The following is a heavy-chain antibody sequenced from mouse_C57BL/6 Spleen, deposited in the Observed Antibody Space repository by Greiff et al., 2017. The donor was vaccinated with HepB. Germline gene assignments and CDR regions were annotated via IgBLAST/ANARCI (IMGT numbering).Heavy chain of an antibody. Sequence: DVMLVESGGGLVKPGGSLKLSCAASGFTFSSYAMSWVRQTPEKRLEWVATISDGGSYTYYPDNVKGRFTISRDNAKNNLYLQMSHLKSEDTAMYYCARGEYDYDWFAYWGQGTLVTVSA. CDR3: ARGEYDYDWFAY. D-gene: IGHD2-4*01. V-gene: IGHV5-4*03. CDR2: ISDGGSYT. CDR1: GFTFSSYA. J-gene: IGHJ3*01.